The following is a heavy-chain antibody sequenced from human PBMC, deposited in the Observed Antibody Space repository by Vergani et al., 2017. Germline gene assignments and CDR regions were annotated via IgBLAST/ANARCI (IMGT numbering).Heavy chain of an antibody. J-gene: IGHJ4*02. Sequence: QVTLKESGPALVKPTQTLILTCTFSGFSLSTSGMRVSWIRQPPGKALEWLARIDWDDDKFYSTSLKTRLTISKDTSKKQVVLTMTNMDPVDTATYYCARSSNWGSTGFDYWGQGTLVTVSS. CDR1: GFSLSTSGMR. CDR3: ARSSNWGSTGFDY. D-gene: IGHD7-27*01. V-gene: IGHV2-70*04. CDR2: IDWDDDK.